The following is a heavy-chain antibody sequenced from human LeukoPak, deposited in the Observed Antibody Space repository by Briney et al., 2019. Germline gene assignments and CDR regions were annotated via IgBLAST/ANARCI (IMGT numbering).Heavy chain of an antibody. D-gene: IGHD6-19*01. CDR3: ARDRGIAVFDY. Sequence: PSETLSLTCTVSGGSISSYYWSWIRQPPGQGLEGIGDIYYSGSTNYNPSPKSRGTISVYTSKNQFSLKLSSVTAADTAVYYCARDRGIAVFDYCGQGTLVTVSS. CDR2: IYYSGST. CDR1: GGSISSYY. V-gene: IGHV4-59*01. J-gene: IGHJ4*02.